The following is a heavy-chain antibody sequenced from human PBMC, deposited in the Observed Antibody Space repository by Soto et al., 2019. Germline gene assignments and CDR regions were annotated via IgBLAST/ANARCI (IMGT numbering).Heavy chain of an antibody. J-gene: IGHJ4*02. CDR2: ISYDGSNK. D-gene: IGHD3-10*01. CDR1: GFTFSSYA. CDR3: AREAYYGSGSPNLDY. V-gene: IGHV3-30-3*01. Sequence: PGGSLRLSCAASGFTFSSYAMHWVRQAPGKGLEWVAVISYDGSNKYYADSVKGRFTISRDNSKNTLYLQMNSLRAEDTAVYYCAREAYYGSGSPNLDYWGQGTLVTVSS.